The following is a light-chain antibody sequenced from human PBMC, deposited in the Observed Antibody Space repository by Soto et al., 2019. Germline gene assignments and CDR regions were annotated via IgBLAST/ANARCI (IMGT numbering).Light chain of an antibody. CDR2: WAS. V-gene: IGKV4-1*01. CDR3: QQYYSTPLT. J-gene: IGKJ4*01. Sequence: DIVMTQSPDSLAVSLGERATINCKSSQSIFYSSTNKNYLAWYQQKPGQPPELLIYWASTRESGVPDRFSGSGSATDFTLTISSLQAEDVVVYYCQQYYSTPLTFGGGTKVEIK. CDR1: QSIFYSSTNKNY.